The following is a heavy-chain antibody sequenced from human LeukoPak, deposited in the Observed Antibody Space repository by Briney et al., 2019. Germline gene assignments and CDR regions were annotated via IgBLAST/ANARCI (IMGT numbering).Heavy chain of an antibody. D-gene: IGHD2-15*01. CDR3: ARAAGRVVVAAFFDY. Sequence: SETLSLTCTVSGGSISSYYWSWIRQPPGKGLEWIGYIYYSGSTNYNPSLKSRVTISVDTSKNQFSLKLSSVTAADTAVYYCARAAGRVVVAAFFDYWGQGTLVTVSS. J-gene: IGHJ4*02. CDR1: GGSISSYY. V-gene: IGHV4-59*12. CDR2: IYYSGST.